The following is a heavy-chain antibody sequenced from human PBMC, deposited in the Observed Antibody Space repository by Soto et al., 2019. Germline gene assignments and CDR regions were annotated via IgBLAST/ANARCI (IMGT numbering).Heavy chain of an antibody. V-gene: IGHV4-31*03. CDR3: ARRRVKQQLVWGAGRHAFYYYGMDV. CDR1: GGSISSGGYY. D-gene: IGHD6-13*01. Sequence: PSETLSLTCTVSGGSISSGGYYWSWIRQHPGKGLEWIGYIYYSGSTYYNPSLKSRVTISVDTSKNQFSLKLSSVTAADTAVYYCARRRVKQQLVWGAGRHAFYYYGMDVWGQGTTVTVSS. CDR2: IYYSGST. J-gene: IGHJ6*02.